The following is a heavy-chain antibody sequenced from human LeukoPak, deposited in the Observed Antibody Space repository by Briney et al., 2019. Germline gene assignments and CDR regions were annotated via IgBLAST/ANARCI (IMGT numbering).Heavy chain of an antibody. J-gene: IGHJ6*04. CDR3: VRSIVYYYYGMDV. D-gene: IGHD3-10*01. Sequence: SVKVSCKASGGTFSSYAISWVRQAPGQGLEWMGGIIPIFGTANYAQKFQGRVTITADKSTSTAYLELSSLRSEDTAVYYCVRSIVYYYYGMDVWGKGTTVTVSS. CDR2: IIPIFGTA. CDR1: GGTFSSYA. V-gene: IGHV1-69*06.